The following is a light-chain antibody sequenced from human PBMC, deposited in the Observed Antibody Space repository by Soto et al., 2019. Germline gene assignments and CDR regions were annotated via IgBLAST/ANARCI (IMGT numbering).Light chain of an antibody. Sequence: NFMLTQPHSVSESPGKTVTISCTRSSGSIASNFVQWYQQRPGSAPTIVIYEDNRRPSGVPDRFYGSIDSSSTSASLTISGLQTEDEADYYCQSYDGGIRVFGGGTKLTVL. V-gene: IGLV6-57*04. CDR1: SGSIASNF. CDR3: QSYDGGIRV. J-gene: IGLJ3*02. CDR2: EDN.